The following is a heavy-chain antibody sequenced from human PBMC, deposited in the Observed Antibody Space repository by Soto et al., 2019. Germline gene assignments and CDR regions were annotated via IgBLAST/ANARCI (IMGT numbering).Heavy chain of an antibody. V-gene: IGHV3-23*01. CDR3: ATGDSSGYYYHSFDY. J-gene: IGHJ4*02. Sequence: LRLSCAASGFTFSSYAMSWVRQAPGKGLEWVSAISGSGGSTYYADSVKGRFTISRDNSKNTLYLQMNSLRAEDTAVYYCATGDSSGYYYHSFDYWGQGTLVTVSS. D-gene: IGHD3-22*01. CDR1: GFTFSSYA. CDR2: ISGSGGST.